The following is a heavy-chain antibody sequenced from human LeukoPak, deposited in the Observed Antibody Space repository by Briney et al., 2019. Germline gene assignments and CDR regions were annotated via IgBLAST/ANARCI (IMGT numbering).Heavy chain of an antibody. D-gene: IGHD2-8*01. Sequence: PGGSLRLSCAASGFTFSSYAMSWVRQAPGKGLEWVSGISGRGDSTYYADSVKGRFTISRDNSKNTLSLQVNSLRAEDTAVYYCAKVMGERFGNGAFDIWGQGTMVAVSS. CDR1: GFTFSSYA. CDR3: AKVMGERFGNGAFDI. J-gene: IGHJ3*02. V-gene: IGHV3-23*01. CDR2: ISGRGDST.